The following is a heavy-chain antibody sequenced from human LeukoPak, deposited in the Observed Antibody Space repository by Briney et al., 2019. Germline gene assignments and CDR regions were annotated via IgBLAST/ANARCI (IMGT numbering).Heavy chain of an antibody. Sequence: PGGSLRLSCAASGRTFSSYAMSWVRQAPGKGLEWVSVISGSGGSTYYADSVKGRFTISRDNSKNTLYLQMNSLRAEDTAVYYCAKVHLVAFYYWGQGTLVTVSS. CDR1: GRTFSSYA. J-gene: IGHJ4*02. CDR3: AKVHLVAFYY. CDR2: ISGSGGST. V-gene: IGHV3-23*01. D-gene: IGHD5-12*01.